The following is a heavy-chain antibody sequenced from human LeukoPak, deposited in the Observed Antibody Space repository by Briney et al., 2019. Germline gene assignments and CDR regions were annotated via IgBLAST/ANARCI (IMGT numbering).Heavy chain of an antibody. V-gene: IGHV3-23*01. CDR2: ITSGGTT. CDR3: ARYDYYDSSGYKIAEYFQH. Sequence: GGSLRLSCAASGFSFSSYAMSWVRQAPGKGLEWVSGITSGGTTYYADSVKGRFTISRDNAKNTLYLQMNSLRAEDTAVYYCARYDYYDSSGYKIAEYFQHWGQGTLVTVSS. J-gene: IGHJ1*01. D-gene: IGHD3-22*01. CDR1: GFSFSSYA.